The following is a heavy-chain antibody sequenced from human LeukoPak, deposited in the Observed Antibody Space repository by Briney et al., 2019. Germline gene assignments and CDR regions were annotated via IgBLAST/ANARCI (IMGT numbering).Heavy chain of an antibody. CDR1: GFTFSSYS. Sequence: GGSLRLSCAASGFTFSSYSMNWGRQAPGKGLEWVSVISSSSSCIYYADSVKGRFTISRDNAKNSLYLQMNSLRAEDTAVYYCAELGITMIGGVWGKGTTVTISS. J-gene: IGHJ6*04. V-gene: IGHV3-21*01. D-gene: IGHD3-10*02. CDR3: AELGITMIGGV. CDR2: ISSSSSCI.